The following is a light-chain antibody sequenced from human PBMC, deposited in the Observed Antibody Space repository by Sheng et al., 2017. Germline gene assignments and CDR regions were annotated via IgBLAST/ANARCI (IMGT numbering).Light chain of an antibody. Sequence: DIQMTQSPSTLSASVGDRVTITCRASQSSSSWLAWYQQKPGKAPKLLIYQASNLERGVPSRFSGSGSGTEFTLTISSLQPDDFATYYCQQYSAYPWTFGQGTEGG. J-gene: IGKJ1*01. V-gene: IGKV1-5*03. CDR3: QQYSAYPWT. CDR1: QSSSSW. CDR2: QAS.